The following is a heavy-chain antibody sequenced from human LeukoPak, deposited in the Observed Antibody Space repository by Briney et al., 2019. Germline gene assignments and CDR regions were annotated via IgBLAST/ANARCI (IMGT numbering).Heavy chain of an antibody. CDR2: ISWNSGSI. CDR3: ARLHGHGFDP. CDR1: GFTFSSYS. J-gene: IGHJ5*02. V-gene: IGHV3-48*04. D-gene: IGHD2-8*01. Sequence: PGGSLRLSCAASGFTFSSYSMNWVRQAPGKGLEWVSGISWNSGSIGYADSVKGRFTISRDNAKNSLYLQMNSLRAEDTAVYYCARLHGHGFDPWGQETLVTVSS.